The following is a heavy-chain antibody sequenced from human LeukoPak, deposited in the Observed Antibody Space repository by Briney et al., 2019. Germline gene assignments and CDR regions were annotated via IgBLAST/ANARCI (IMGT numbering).Heavy chain of an antibody. Sequence: GGSLRLSCAASGFTFSSYAMSWVRQAPGEGLEWVSAISGSGGSTYYADSVKGRFTISRDNSKNTLYLQMNSLRAEDTAVYYCAKTLREDIVVVVAATPAFDIWGQGTMVTVSS. V-gene: IGHV3-23*01. CDR2: ISGSGGST. CDR3: AKTLREDIVVVVAATPAFDI. J-gene: IGHJ3*02. D-gene: IGHD2-15*01. CDR1: GFTFSSYA.